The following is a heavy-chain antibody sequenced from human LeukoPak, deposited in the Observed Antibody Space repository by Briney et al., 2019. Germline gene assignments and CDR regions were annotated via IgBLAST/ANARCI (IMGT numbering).Heavy chain of an antibody. CDR1: GFTFSSYA. D-gene: IGHD4-17*01. J-gene: IGHJ6*03. CDR3: ARTPTVTSRHYYYMDV. Sequence: PGRSLRLSCAASGFTFSSYAMHWVRQAPGKGLEWVAVISYDGSNKYYADSVNGRFTISRDNAKNSLYLQMNSLRAEDTAVYYCARTPTVTSRHYYYMDVWGKGTTVTVSS. V-gene: IGHV3-30-3*01. CDR2: ISYDGSNK.